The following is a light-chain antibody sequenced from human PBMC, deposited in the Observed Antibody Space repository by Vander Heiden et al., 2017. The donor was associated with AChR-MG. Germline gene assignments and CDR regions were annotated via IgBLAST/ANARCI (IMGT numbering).Light chain of an antibody. J-gene: IGKJ2*01. CDR1: QSVSSSY. V-gene: IGKV3-20*01. CDR3: QQCGSSPPMYT. Sequence: ENVLPQSPGPLSLPPGERATLSSRATQSVSSSYLAWNQQKPGQAPRLLIYGASSRATGIPDRFSGSRSGTDFTLTISRLEPEDFAVYYCQQCGSSPPMYTFGQGTKLEIK. CDR2: GAS.